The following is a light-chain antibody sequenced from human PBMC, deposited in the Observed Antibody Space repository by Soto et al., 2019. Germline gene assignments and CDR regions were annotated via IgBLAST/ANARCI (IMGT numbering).Light chain of an antibody. CDR1: SSDVGGYNY. Sequence: QSVLPQPAYVSGSPGQSVTISCTGTSSDVGGYNYVSWYQQHPGKAPKLMIYEVSKRPSGVPDRFSGSKSGNTASLTVSGLQAEDEADYYCSSYRVFGTGTKVTVL. CDR2: EVS. J-gene: IGLJ1*01. CDR3: SSYRV. V-gene: IGLV2-8*01.